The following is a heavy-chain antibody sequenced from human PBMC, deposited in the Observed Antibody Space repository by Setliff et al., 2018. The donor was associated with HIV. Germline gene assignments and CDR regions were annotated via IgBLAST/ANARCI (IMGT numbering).Heavy chain of an antibody. Sequence: SCKASGFTFSTYGMHWVRQAPGKGLEWVAFIRSDETNKYYSDSVKGRFTISRDTSKNTLFLQINSLRPEDTAVYYCARISVASRYNSDMDVWGKGTTVTVS. D-gene: IGHD5-12*01. CDR2: IRSDETNK. CDR1: GFTFSTYG. J-gene: IGHJ6*03. V-gene: IGHV3-30*02. CDR3: ARISVASRYNSDMDV.